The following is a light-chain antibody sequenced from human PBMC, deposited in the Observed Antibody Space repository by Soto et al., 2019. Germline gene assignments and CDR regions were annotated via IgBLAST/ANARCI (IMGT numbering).Light chain of an antibody. CDR1: SSDVGGYNY. CDR3: SSYTASSTYV. Sequence: QSVLTQPASVSGSHGQSITISCTGTSSDVGGYNYVSWYQHHPGKAPKLMIFDVINRPSGVSNRFSGSKSGNTASLTISGLQAEDEADYYCSSYTASSTYVFGTGTKVTVL. CDR2: DVI. J-gene: IGLJ1*01. V-gene: IGLV2-14*03.